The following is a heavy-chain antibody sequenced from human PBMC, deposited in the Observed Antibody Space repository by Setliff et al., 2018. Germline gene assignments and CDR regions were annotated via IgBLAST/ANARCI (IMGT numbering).Heavy chain of an antibody. D-gene: IGHD6-19*01. CDR2: IRYDGSNK. Sequence: GGSLRLSCAASGFSFSSFGMHWVRQAPGKGLEWVAFIRYDGSNKFYGDSVKGRFTISRDNSKNTLYLHMNGLRSEDTAVYYCARDKGLMSSGWYGYWGQGTLVTVSS. CDR3: ARDKGLMSSGWYGY. CDR1: GFSFSSFG. V-gene: IGHV3-30*02. J-gene: IGHJ4*02.